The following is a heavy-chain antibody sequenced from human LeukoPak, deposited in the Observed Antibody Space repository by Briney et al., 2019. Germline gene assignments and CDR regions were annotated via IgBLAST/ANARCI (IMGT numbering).Heavy chain of an antibody. V-gene: IGHV4-39*01. D-gene: IGHD1-14*01. Sequence: PSETLSLTCTVSGGSISSSSYYWGWIRQPPGKGLEWIGSIYYSGSTYYNLSLKSRVTIFVDTSKKQFSLKLSSVTAADTAMYYCARHEWGITNAFDIWGQRTMVTVSS. CDR2: IYYSGST. CDR3: ARHEWGITNAFDI. J-gene: IGHJ3*02. CDR1: GGSISSSSYY.